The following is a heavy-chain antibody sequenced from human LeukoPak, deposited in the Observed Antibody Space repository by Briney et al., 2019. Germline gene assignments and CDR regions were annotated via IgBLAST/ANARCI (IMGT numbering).Heavy chain of an antibody. Sequence: SETLSLTCAVSGGSFISYYWSWIRQSPGRGLEWIAEINHRGDTNYNPSVKSRVTISVDTSKNQFSLKVTSLTAADTAVYYCARGPTISETGYFDYWGQGTLVTVSS. V-gene: IGHV4-34*01. CDR1: GGSFISYY. CDR3: ARGPTISETGYFDY. CDR2: INHRGDT. J-gene: IGHJ4*03. D-gene: IGHD1-1*01.